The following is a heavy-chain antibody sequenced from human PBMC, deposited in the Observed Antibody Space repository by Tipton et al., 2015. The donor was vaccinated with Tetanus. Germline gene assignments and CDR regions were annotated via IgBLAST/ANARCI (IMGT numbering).Heavy chain of an antibody. J-gene: IGHJ4*02. V-gene: IGHV4-39*01. Sequence: TLSLTCTVSGGSISSSDYSWAWIRQPPGKGLEWIGSIYYSGSTYDNPSLKSRVTKSVDTPKNQFSLRLTSGTAADTAVYYYARHLKIETYYDILAGFDYWGQGTLVTVSS. D-gene: IGHD3-9*01. CDR3: ARHLKIETYYDILAGFDY. CDR2: IYYSGST. CDR1: GGSISSSDYS.